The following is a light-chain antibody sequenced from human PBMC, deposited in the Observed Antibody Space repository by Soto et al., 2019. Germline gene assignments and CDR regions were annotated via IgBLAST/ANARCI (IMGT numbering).Light chain of an antibody. CDR1: QSVSSNY. J-gene: IGKJ4*01. CDR3: QQFGNSPLLT. Sequence: DIVLTQSPDTLSLSPGERATLSCRASQSVSSNYLAWYQQRPGQTPRLLIYGASSRATGVPDRFNGSGSGTDFTLTISRLEPEDFAFYYCQQFGNSPLLTFGGGTKVEIK. CDR2: GAS. V-gene: IGKV3-20*01.